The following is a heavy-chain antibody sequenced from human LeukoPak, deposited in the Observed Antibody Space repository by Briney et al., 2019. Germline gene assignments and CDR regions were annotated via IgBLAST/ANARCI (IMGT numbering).Heavy chain of an antibody. V-gene: IGHV3-30*18. Sequence: PGGSLRLSCAASGFTFSSYGMHWVRQAPGKGLEWVAVISYDGSNKYYADSVKGRFTISRDNSKNTLYLQMNSLRAEDTAVYYWAKDSPYGSGTGWFDPWGQGTLVTVSS. CDR3: AKDSPYGSGTGWFDP. D-gene: IGHD3-10*01. CDR2: ISYDGSNK. J-gene: IGHJ5*02. CDR1: GFTFSSYG.